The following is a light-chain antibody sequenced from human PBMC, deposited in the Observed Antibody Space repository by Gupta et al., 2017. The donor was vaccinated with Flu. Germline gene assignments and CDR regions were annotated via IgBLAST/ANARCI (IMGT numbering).Light chain of an antibody. V-gene: IGLV2-14*01. Sequence: QSALTQPASVSGSPGQSITISCTGTSSDVGGYNYVSWYQQHPGKAPNLMIYEVSNRPSGVPNRFSGSKSGNTASLTISGLQAEDEADYYCSSYTSSSTFYVFGTGTKVTVL. J-gene: IGLJ1*01. CDR3: SSYTSSSTFYV. CDR1: SSDVGGYNY. CDR2: EVS.